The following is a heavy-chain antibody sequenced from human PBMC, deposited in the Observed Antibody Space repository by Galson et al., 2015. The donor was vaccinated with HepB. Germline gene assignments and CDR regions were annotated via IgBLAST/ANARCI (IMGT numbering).Heavy chain of an antibody. Sequence: SVKVSCKAFGYTFTNYGITWVRQAPGQGLQWMGWIGTYKGNTNYAQKVQGRVTLTTDTSTSPAYMELRGLSSDETAGYYCARNWQICNSANCPGNAIQFWGPGTVVTASS. J-gene: IGHJ3*01. CDR3: ARNWQICNSANCPGNAIQF. V-gene: IGHV1-18*01. CDR2: IGTYKGNT. D-gene: IGHD2-2*01. CDR1: GYTFTNYG.